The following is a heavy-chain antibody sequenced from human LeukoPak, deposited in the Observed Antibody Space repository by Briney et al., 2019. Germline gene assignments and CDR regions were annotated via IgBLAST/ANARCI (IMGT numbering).Heavy chain of an antibody. D-gene: IGHD3-10*01. CDR3: ARDHGSGVGDAFDI. J-gene: IGHJ3*02. Sequence: SETLSLTCTVSGGSISSSSYYWGWIRQPPGKGLEWIGSIYYSGSTYYNPSLKSRVTISVDTSKNQFSLKLSSVTAADTAVYYCARDHGSGVGDAFDIWGQGTMVTVSS. V-gene: IGHV4-39*07. CDR1: GGSISSSSYY. CDR2: IYYSGST.